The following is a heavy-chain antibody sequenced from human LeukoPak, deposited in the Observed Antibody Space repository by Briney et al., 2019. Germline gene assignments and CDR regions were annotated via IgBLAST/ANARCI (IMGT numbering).Heavy chain of an antibody. CDR2: ISAYNGNT. J-gene: IGHJ4*02. CDR3: ARVYSYGLFDY. D-gene: IGHD5-18*01. CDR1: GYTFSSYG. Sequence: ASVKVSCKASGYTFSSYGISWVRQAPGQGLEWMGWISAYNGNTNYAQKLQGRVTMTTDTSTTTAYMELRSLRSDDTAVYYCARVYSYGLFDYWGQGALVTVSS. V-gene: IGHV1-18*01.